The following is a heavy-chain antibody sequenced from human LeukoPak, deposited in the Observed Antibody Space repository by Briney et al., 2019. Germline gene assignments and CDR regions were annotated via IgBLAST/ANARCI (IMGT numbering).Heavy chain of an antibody. CDR1: GFTFSSYE. J-gene: IGHJ4*02. D-gene: IGHD3-16*01. CDR3: ATQGMYDYVWGSLDY. CDR2: ISSSGSTI. V-gene: IGHV3-48*03. Sequence: GGSLRLSCAASGFTFSSYEMNWVRQAPGKGLEWVSYISSSGSTIYYADSVKGRFTISRDNAKNSLYLQMNSLRAEDTAVYYCATQGMYDYVWGSLDYWGQGTLVTVSS.